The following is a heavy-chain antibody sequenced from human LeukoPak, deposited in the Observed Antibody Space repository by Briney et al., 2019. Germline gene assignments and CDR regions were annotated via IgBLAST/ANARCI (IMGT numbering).Heavy chain of an antibody. CDR2: ISSSGSTK. CDR3: ARKYGSGSSEFDY. V-gene: IGHV3-48*03. J-gene: IGHJ4*02. D-gene: IGHD3-10*01. CDR1: GFTFSRYE. Sequence: PGGSLRLSCAASGFTFSRYEMNWVRQAPGKGLEWVSYISSSGSTKSYADPVKGRFTLSRDNAKNSLYLQMNSLRAEDTAVYYCARKYGSGSSEFDYWGQGTLVTVSS.